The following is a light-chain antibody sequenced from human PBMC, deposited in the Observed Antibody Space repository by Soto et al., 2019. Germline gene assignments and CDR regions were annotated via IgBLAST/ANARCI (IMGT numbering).Light chain of an antibody. J-gene: IGKJ1*01. CDR3: QQRSDWPRT. V-gene: IGKV3-11*01. Sequence: EIVLTQSPATLSLSPGERATLSCRASQRIDTYVAWYQQKAGQPPRLLIYDASHRASGIPARFSGSGSGTDFTLTISSLEPEDFALYYCQQRSDWPRTFGQGTKVEIK. CDR1: QRIDTY. CDR2: DAS.